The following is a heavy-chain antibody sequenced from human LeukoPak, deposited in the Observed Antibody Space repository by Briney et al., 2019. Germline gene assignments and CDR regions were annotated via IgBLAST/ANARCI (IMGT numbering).Heavy chain of an antibody. Sequence: SVKVSCKASGGTFSSYAISWVRQAPGQGLEWMGGIIPIFGTANYAQKFQGRVTITADKSTSTAYMELSSLRSEDTAVYYCARVAVAATSYWFDPWGQGTLVTVSS. CDR2: IIPIFGTA. D-gene: IGHD2-15*01. CDR3: ARVAVAATSYWFDP. J-gene: IGHJ5*02. V-gene: IGHV1-69*06. CDR1: GGTFSSYA.